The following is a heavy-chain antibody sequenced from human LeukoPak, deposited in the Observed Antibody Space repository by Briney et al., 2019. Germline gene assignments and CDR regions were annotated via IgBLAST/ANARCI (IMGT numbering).Heavy chain of an antibody. V-gene: IGHV4-39*01. CDR3: ARQTGSGLFILP. D-gene: IGHD3/OR15-3a*01. J-gene: IGHJ4*02. CDR2: IYYGGST. CDR1: GGSISSSSYY. Sequence: SETLSLTCTVSGGSISSSSYYWGWIRQPPGTGLEWIGSIYYGGSTYYNPSLKSRVTISVDTSKNQFSLKLSSVTAADTAVYYCARQTGSGLFILPGGQGTLVTVSS.